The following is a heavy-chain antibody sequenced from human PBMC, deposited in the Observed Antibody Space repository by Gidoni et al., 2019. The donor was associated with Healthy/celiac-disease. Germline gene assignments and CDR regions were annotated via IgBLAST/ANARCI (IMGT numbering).Heavy chain of an antibody. CDR3: ARGIEYSSSSREVC. CDR2: IKQDGSEK. CDR1: GFTFSSYW. D-gene: IGHD6-6*01. V-gene: IGHV3-7*01. Sequence: EVQLVASGGALVHPGGPLILSSTASGFTFSSYWVSWVCQAPGKGREWVANIKQDGSEKYYVDSVKGRFTISRDNAKNSLYLQMNSLRAEDTAVYYCARGIEYSSSSREVCWGQGTLVTVSS. J-gene: IGHJ4*02.